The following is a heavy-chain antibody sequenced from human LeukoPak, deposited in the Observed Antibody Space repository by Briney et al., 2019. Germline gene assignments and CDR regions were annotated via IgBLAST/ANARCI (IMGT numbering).Heavy chain of an antibody. J-gene: IGHJ4*02. Sequence: SETLSLTCTVSGGSISSRPYCWGWIRQPPGKGLEWLGSFFYSGSTNYKPSLKSRVTISVDTSKNQFSLKLSSVTAADTAVYYCARQSLATAGDYWGQGTLVTVSS. V-gene: IGHV4-39*01. CDR2: FFYSGST. CDR3: ARQSLATAGDY. CDR1: GGSISSRPYC.